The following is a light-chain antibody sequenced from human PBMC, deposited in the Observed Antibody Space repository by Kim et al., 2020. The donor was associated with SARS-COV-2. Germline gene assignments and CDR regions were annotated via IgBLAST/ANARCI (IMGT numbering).Light chain of an antibody. CDR3: QQRSNWPRT. J-gene: IGKJ1*01. V-gene: IGKV3-11*01. Sequence: SFTTGERTTLSGRSTQGVSSYVAWNQQKPGQAPRLLIYDTSNRATGIPARFSGSGSGTDFTLSISSLEPEDFAIYYCQQRSNWPRTFGQGTKVDIK. CDR1: QGVSSY. CDR2: DTS.